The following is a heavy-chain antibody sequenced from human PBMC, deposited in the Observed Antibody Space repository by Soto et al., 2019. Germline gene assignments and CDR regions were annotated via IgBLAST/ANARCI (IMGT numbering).Heavy chain of an antibody. CDR3: AKGTAYYDFWSRSHALAF. D-gene: IGHD3-3*01. Sequence: GESLRLSCAASGFTFSSYAMSWVRQAPGKGLEWVSAISGSGGSTYYADSVKGRFTISRDNSKNTLYLQMNSLRAEDTAVYYCAKGTAYYDFWSRSHALAFCGQRTLVIGSS. CDR1: GFTFSSYA. CDR2: ISGSGGST. V-gene: IGHV3-23*01. J-gene: IGHJ4*03.